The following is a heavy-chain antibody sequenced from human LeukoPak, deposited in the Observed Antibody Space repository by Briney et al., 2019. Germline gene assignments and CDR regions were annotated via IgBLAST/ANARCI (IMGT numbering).Heavy chain of an antibody. CDR1: GGSISSSSYY. D-gene: IGHD5-18*01. CDR2: IYYSGST. V-gene: IGHV4-39*07. Sequence: SETLSLTCTVSGGSISSSSYYWGWIRQPPGKGLEGIGSIYYSGSTYYNPSLKSRVTISVDTSKNQFSLKLSSATAADTAVYYCARDSATAMVESDAFDIWGQGTMVTVSS. CDR3: ARDSATAMVESDAFDI. J-gene: IGHJ3*02.